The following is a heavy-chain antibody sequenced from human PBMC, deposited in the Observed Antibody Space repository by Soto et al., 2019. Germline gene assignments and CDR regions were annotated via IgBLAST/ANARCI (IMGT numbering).Heavy chain of an antibody. J-gene: IGHJ3*02. CDR3: ARVWGGAFDI. D-gene: IGHD3-10*01. Sequence: QVQLQESGPGLVKPSETLSLTCTVPGGSISSYYWSWIRQPPGKGLEWIGYIYYSGSTNYNPSLKRRVTISVATSKNQCSLKLSSVTAADTAVYYCARVWGGAFDIWGQGTMVTVSS. CDR2: IYYSGST. V-gene: IGHV4-59*01. CDR1: GGSISSYY.